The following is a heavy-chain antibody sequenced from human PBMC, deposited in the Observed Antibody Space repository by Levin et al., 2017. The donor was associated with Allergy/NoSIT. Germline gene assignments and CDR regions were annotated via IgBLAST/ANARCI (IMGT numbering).Heavy chain of an antibody. V-gene: IGHV3-9*01. Sequence: PGGSLRLSCAASGFSFDDYAMHWVRQAPGKGLEWVSGLSKNSRALGYADSVKGRFTISRDNARKTLFLQMNSLRPEDTALYYCAKDYYGGNSAFYYFDFWGQGTLVTVSS. CDR2: LSKNSRAL. CDR3: AKDYYGGNSAFYYFDF. CDR1: GFSFDDYA. D-gene: IGHD4-23*01. J-gene: IGHJ4*02.